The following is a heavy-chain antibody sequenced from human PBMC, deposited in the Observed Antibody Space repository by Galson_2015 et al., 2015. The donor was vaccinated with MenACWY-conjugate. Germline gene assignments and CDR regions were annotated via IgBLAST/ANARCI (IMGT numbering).Heavy chain of an antibody. CDR3: ARAGYGSRGCSIPDA. CDR2: IYGGGNT. J-gene: IGHJ5*02. CDR1: GFTVSNYY. D-gene: IGHD3-22*01. V-gene: IGHV3-66*01. Sequence: SLRLSCAASGFTVSNYYMSWVRQAPGKGLEWVSLIYGGGNTVYADYAKGSFTISRDISKNTLYLQMNSLRAKDTSVYYCARAGYGSRGCSIPDAWGQGTLVTVSS.